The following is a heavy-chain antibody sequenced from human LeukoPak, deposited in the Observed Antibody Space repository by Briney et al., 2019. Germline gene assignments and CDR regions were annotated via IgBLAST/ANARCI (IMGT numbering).Heavy chain of an antibody. CDR2: MNPNSGNT. J-gene: IGHJ4*02. CDR3: ARDLMPHCTNGLCSDLIADINDY. Sequence: VGSVKVSCKASGYTFTSYDINWVRQATGQGLEWMGWMNPNSGNTGYAQKFQGRVTMTRNTSISTAYMELSSLRSEDTAVYYCARDLMPHCTNGLCSDLIADINDYWGQGTLVTVSS. CDR1: GYTFTSYD. V-gene: IGHV1-8*01. D-gene: IGHD2-8*01.